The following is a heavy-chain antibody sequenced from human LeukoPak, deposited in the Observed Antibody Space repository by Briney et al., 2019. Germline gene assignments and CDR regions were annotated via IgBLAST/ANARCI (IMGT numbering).Heavy chain of an antibody. CDR1: GFTFSSYG. V-gene: IGHV3-30*03. Sequence: GRSLRLSCAASGFTFSSYGMHWVRQAPGKGLEWVAVISYDGSNKYYADSVKGRFTISRDISKNTLYLQMNSLRAEDTAVYYCARVDYNKWFDPWGQGTLVTVSS. D-gene: IGHD4-11*01. CDR2: ISYDGSNK. J-gene: IGHJ5*02. CDR3: ARVDYNKWFDP.